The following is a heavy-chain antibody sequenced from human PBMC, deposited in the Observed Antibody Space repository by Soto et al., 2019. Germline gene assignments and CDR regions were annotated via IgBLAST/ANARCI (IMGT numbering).Heavy chain of an antibody. CDR1: GFTFSNAW. CDR3: TTVFRSVFWGLIVVVTDPAGGEVGY. Sequence: GGSLRLSCAASGFTFSNAWMNWVRQAPGKGLEWVGRIKSKTDGGTTDYAAPVKGRFTISRDDSKNTLYLQMNSLKTEDTAVYYCTTVFRSVFWGLIVVVTDPAGGEVGYWGQGTLVTVSS. CDR2: IKSKTDGGTT. D-gene: IGHD2-21*02. J-gene: IGHJ4*02. V-gene: IGHV3-15*07.